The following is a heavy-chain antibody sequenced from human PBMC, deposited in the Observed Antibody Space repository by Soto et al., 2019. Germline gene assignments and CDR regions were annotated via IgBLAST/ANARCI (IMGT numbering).Heavy chain of an antibody. CDR2: ISYDGSNK. V-gene: IGHV3-30-3*01. D-gene: IGHD2-2*01. Sequence: PGGSLRLSCAASGFTFSSYAMHWVRQAPGKGLEWVAVISYDGSNKYYADSVKGRFTISRDNSKNTLYLQMNSLRAEDTAVYYCAREGIVLVPYYYYGMDVWGQGPTVTSP. CDR1: GFTFSSYA. CDR3: AREGIVLVPYYYYGMDV. J-gene: IGHJ6*02.